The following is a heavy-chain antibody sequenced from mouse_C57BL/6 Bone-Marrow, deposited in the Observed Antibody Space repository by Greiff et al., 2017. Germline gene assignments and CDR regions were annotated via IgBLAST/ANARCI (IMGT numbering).Heavy chain of an antibody. J-gene: IGHJ1*03. V-gene: IGHV5-9*04. CDR3: ARQVTTVLATKYFDV. CDR2: ISGGGGNT. D-gene: IGHD1-1*01. CDR1: GFTFSSYT. Sequence: EVQVVESGGGLVKPGGSLKLSCAASGFTFSSYTMSWVRQTPETRLQWVAAISGGGGNTYYPDSVKGRFTISRDNDKNSLYLQMSSLRSEDTAVYYCARQVTTVLATKYFDVWGTGTTVTVSS.